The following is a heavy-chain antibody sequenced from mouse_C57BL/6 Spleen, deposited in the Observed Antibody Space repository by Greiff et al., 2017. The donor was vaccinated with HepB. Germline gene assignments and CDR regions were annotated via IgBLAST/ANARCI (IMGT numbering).Heavy chain of an antibody. CDR1: GYTFTDYE. CDR2: IDPETGGT. J-gene: IGHJ2*01. D-gene: IGHD2-4*01. V-gene: IGHV1-15*01. CDR3: TSMYDYDEDY. Sequence: VKLQESGAELVRPGASVTLSCKASGYTFTDYEMHWVKQTPVHGLEWIGAIDPETGGTAYNQKFKGKAILTADKSSSTAYMELRSLTSEDSAVYYCTSMYDYDEDYWGQGTTLTVSS.